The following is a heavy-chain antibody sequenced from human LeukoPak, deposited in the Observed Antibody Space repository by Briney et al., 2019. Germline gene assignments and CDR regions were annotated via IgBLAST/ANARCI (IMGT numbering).Heavy chain of an antibody. CDR1: GSTVSSYF. D-gene: IGHD3-9*01. Sequence: GGSLRLSCAASGSTVSSYFMSWVRQAPGKGLEWVSVIYDGGSTDYADSVKGRFTISRDNSKSTLYLQMNSLRAEDTAVYYCARDNYILTGYYNAFDIWGQGTLVTVSS. CDR2: IYDGGST. J-gene: IGHJ3*02. CDR3: ARDNYILTGYYNAFDI. V-gene: IGHV3-53*01.